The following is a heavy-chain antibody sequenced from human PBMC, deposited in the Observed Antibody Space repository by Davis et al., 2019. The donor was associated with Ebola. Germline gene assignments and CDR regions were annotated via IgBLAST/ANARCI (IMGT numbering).Heavy chain of an antibody. CDR1: GFTFSSFS. CDR2: ITSSSSYI. Sequence: GESLKISCAASGFTFSSFSMNWVRQAPGKGLEWVSSITSSSSYIYYADSVKGRFTISRDNAKNSLYLQMNSLRAEDTAVHYCARGDAVCDYWGQGTLVTVSS. D-gene: IGHD2-21*02. J-gene: IGHJ4*02. V-gene: IGHV3-21*06. CDR3: ARGDAVCDY.